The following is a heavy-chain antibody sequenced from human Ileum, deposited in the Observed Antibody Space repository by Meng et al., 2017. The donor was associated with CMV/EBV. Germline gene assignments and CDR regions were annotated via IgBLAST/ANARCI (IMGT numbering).Heavy chain of an antibody. CDR3: VADISEVGEGEFDY. CDR2: IKSKTSGETT. Sequence: GESLKISCLASGFHFDSAWISWFRQAPSKGLEWVGRIKSKTSGETTDFAAPVKGRFSISRDDSTATVYLQMNSLKTEDTALYYCVADISEVGEGEFDYWGQGTLVTVSS. D-gene: IGHD2-21*01. J-gene: IGHJ4*02. V-gene: IGHV3-15*01. CDR1: GFHFDSAW.